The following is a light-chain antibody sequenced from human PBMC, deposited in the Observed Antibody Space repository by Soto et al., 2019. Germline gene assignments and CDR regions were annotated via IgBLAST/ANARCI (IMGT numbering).Light chain of an antibody. V-gene: IGLV2-14*01. CDR1: SSDVGGYNY. CDR3: SSYTSSSTTLEV. Sequence: QAVVTQPASVSGSPGQSITISCTGTSSDVGGYNYVSWYQQHPGKAPKLMIYDVSNRPSGVSNRFSGSKSGNTASLTISGLQAEDEADYYCSSYTSSSTTLEVFGGGTKVTVL. CDR2: DVS. J-gene: IGLJ3*02.